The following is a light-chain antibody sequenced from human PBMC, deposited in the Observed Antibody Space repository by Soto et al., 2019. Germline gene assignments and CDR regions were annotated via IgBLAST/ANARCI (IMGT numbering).Light chain of an antibody. CDR3: HQFGTSVRT. CDR2: GAS. CDR1: QSVSSTD. J-gene: IGKJ1*01. V-gene: IGKV3-20*01. Sequence: EIVLTQSPGTLSLSPGERATLSCRASQSVSSTDLVWYQQKPGQAPRLLIYGASTRATGIPDRFSGSGSGTDFTLTSSRLEPEDFAVYYCHQFGTSVRTFGQGTEVEV.